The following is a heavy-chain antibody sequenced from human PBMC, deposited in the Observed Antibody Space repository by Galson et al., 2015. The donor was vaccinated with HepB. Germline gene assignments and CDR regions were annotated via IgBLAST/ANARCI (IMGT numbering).Heavy chain of an antibody. V-gene: IGHV4-59*08. J-gene: IGHJ4*02. D-gene: IGHD3-22*01. CDR2: IYYSGST. CDR3: ARQEYYDSPLGY. CDR1: GGSISSYY. Sequence: LSLTCTVSGGSISSYYWSWIRQPPGKGLEWIGYIYYSGSTNYNPSLKSRVTISVDTSKNQFSLKLSSVTAADTAVYYCARQEYYDSPLGYWGQGTLVTVSS.